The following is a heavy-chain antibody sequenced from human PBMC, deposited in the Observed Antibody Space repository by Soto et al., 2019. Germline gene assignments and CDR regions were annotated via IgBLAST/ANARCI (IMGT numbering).Heavy chain of an antibody. CDR3: ARDRWEFQLFYYGLDV. J-gene: IGHJ6*02. D-gene: IGHD1-26*01. CDR2: IWYDGSND. Sequence: QVQLVESGGGVVQPGRSLRLSCAASGFTFSNYGMHWVRQAPGKGLEWVAIIWYDGSNDYYVDSVKGRFTISRDNSNNTLSLQMNSLRAEDTAVYYCARDRWEFQLFYYGLDVWGQGTTVTVSS. V-gene: IGHV3-33*01. CDR1: GFTFSNYG.